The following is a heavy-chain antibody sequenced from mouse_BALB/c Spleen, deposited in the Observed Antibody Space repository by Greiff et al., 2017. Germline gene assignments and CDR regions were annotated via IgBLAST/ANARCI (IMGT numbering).Heavy chain of an antibody. CDR3: ARDRDYGSSYGAMDY. J-gene: IGHJ4*01. D-gene: IGHD1-1*01. CDR2: ISDGGSYT. V-gene: IGHV5-4*02. Sequence: EVKLVESGGGLVKPGGSLKLSCAASGFTFSDYYMYWVRQTPEKRLEWVATISDGGSYTYYPDSVKGRFTISRDNAKNNRYLQMSSLKSEDTAMYDCARDRDYGSSYGAMDYWGQGTSVTVSS. CDR1: GFTFSDYY.